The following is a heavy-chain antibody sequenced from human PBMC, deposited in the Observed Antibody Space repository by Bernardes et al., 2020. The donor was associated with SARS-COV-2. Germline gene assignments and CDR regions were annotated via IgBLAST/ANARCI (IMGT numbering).Heavy chain of an antibody. CDR2: ITGSGGST. Sequence: GGSLRLSCAASGFTFSSYAMSWVRQAPGKGLEWVSAITGSGGSTYYADSVKGRFTISRDKSKNTLYLQMNSLRAEDTAVYYCAKDRHRLILTGYFDDWGQGTLVTVSS. V-gene: IGHV3-23*01. J-gene: IGHJ4*02. D-gene: IGHD6-19*01. CDR1: GFTFSSYA. CDR3: AKDRHRLILTGYFDD.